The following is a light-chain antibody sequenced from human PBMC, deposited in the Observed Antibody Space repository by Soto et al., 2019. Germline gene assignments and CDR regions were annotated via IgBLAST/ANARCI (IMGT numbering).Light chain of an antibody. V-gene: IGKV3-11*01. CDR2: AAS. J-gene: IGKJ5*01. CDR1: QSVGSY. Sequence: EIVLTQSPVTLSLSPGERATLSCRASQSVGSYLAWLQQKPGQAPRLLIYAASKRATGIPGRFSGSGSGTDFILNISSLEPEDFAVYYCQQRRDSITFGQGTRLEIK. CDR3: QQRRDSIT.